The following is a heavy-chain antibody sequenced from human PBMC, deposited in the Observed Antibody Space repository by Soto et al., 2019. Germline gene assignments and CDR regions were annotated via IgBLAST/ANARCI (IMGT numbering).Heavy chain of an antibody. D-gene: IGHD6-13*01. J-gene: IGHJ6*02. CDR2: IIPIFGTA. CDR3: ASGTGSSSWYARYRAVGLDV. V-gene: IGHV1-69*06. CDR1: AGTFSSYA. Sequence: SVKVSCKASAGTFSSYAISWVRQDPGQGLEWMGGIIPIFGTANYAQKFQGRVTITADKSTSTAYMELSSLRSEDTAVYYCASGTGSSSWYARYRAVGLDVWGQGTTVTVSS.